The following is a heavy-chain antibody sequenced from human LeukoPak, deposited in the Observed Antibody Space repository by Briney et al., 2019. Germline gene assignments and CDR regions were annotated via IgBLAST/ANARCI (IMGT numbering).Heavy chain of an antibody. J-gene: IGHJ4*02. CDR1: GFIFSSYG. CDR2: IRSDGSDK. V-gene: IGHV3-30*02. Sequence: PGGSLRLSCAASGFIFSSYGMHWVRQPLGKGLEWVAFIRSDGSDKYYAASVKGRFTISRDNSKNTLYLQMNSLRAEDTAVYYCAKHDSSSDFWGQGTLVTVSS. D-gene: IGHD3-22*01. CDR3: AKHDSSSDF.